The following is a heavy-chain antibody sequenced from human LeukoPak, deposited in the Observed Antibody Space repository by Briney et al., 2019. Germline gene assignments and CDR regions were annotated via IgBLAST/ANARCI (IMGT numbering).Heavy chain of an antibody. CDR3: ATYRQVLLPFES. J-gene: IGHJ4*02. V-gene: IGHV3-23*01. CDR1: GFTFSTYG. D-gene: IGHD2-8*02. CDR2: ISGSGGSA. Sequence: GGSLRLSCAASGFTFSTYGMNWVRQAPGKGLEWVSGISGSGGSADYADSVKGRFTISRDNSKNTLYPQMNSLRAEDTAIYYCATYRQVLLPFESWGQGTLVTVSS.